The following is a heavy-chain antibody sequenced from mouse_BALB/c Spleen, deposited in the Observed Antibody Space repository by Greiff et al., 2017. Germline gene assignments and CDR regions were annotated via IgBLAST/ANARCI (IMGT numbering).Heavy chain of an antibody. V-gene: IGHV14-3*02. D-gene: IGHD1-1*01. CDR3: AREGDYYGSSYGWFAY. CDR1: GFNIKDTY. CDR2: IDPANGNT. J-gene: IGHJ3*01. Sequence: EVQLQQSGAELVKPGASVKLSCTASGFNIKDTYMHWVKQRPEQGLEWIGRIDPANGNTKYDPKFQGKATITADTSSNTAYLQLSSLTSEDTAVYYCAREGDYYGSSYGWFAYWGQGTLVTVSA.